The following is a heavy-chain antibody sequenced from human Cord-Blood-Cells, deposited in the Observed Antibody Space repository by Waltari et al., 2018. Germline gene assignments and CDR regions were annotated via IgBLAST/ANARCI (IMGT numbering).Heavy chain of an antibody. J-gene: IGHJ3*02. CDR1: GYTFTSYD. V-gene: IGHV1-8*01. CDR3: ARVKGRVGADAFDI. CDR2: MNPNSGNT. D-gene: IGHD1-26*01. Sequence: QVQLVQSGAEVKKPGASVKVSCKASGYTFTSYDINWVRQATGKGLEWMGWMNPNSGNTGYAHKFQGRVTMTRNTSISTAYMELSSLRSEDTAVYYCARVKGRVGADAFDIWGQGTMVTVSS.